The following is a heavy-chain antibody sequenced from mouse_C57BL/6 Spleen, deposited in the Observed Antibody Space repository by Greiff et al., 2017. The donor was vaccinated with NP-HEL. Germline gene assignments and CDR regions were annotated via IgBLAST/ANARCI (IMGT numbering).Heavy chain of an antibody. V-gene: IGHV1-50*01. J-gene: IGHJ4*01. D-gene: IGHD2-5*01. Sequence: QVQLQQPGAELVKPGASVKLSCKASGYTFTSYWMQWVKQRPGQGLEWIGEIDPSDSYTNYNQKFKGKATLTVDTSSSTAYMQLSSLTSEDSAVYYCARCSNYGYYAMDYWGQGTSVTVSS. CDR1: GYTFTSYW. CDR2: IDPSDSYT. CDR3: ARCSNYGYYAMDY.